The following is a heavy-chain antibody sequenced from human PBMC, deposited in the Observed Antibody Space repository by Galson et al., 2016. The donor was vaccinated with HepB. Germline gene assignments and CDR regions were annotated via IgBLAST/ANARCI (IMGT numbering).Heavy chain of an antibody. CDR3: AKDQSHFWSHFDF. Sequence: SLRLSCAASGFTFSSYAMSWVRQAPGKGLQWVSTIGGSDGKTYYADSVKGRFTISRDNSKNTLYLQLNSLRAEDTALYYCAKDQSHFWSHFDFCGRGTLVTFSS. D-gene: IGHD3-3*02. J-gene: IGHJ4*02. V-gene: IGHV3-23*01. CDR2: IGGSDGKT. CDR1: GFTFSSYA.